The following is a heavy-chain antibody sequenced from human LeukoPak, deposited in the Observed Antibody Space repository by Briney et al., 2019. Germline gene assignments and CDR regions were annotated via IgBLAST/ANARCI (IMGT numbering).Heavy chain of an antibody. J-gene: IGHJ4*02. CDR3: ARNRLLWFGELDRDFDY. V-gene: IGHV1-3*01. D-gene: IGHD3-10*01. CDR2: VNPGNDDT. Sequence: GASVKVSCKASGYTFTNYAMHWVRQAPGQGLEWMGWVNPGNDDTKYSQKFQGRVTITTDESTSTAYMELSSLRSDDTAVYYCARNRLLWFGELDRDFDYWGQGTLVTVSS. CDR1: GYTFTNYA.